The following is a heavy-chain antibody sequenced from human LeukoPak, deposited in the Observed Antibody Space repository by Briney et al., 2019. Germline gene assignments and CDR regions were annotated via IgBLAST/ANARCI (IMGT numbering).Heavy chain of an antibody. CDR1: GFTFSSYA. CDR2: ISGSGGST. CDR3: ARPGYYGSGSYLRSPIDY. V-gene: IGHV3-23*01. J-gene: IGHJ4*02. D-gene: IGHD3-10*01. Sequence: GGSLRLSCAASGFTFSSYAMSWVRQAPGKGLEWVSAISGSGGSTYYADSVKGRLTISRDNSKNTLYLQMNSLRAEDTAVYYCARPGYYGSGSYLRSPIDYWGQGTLVTVSS.